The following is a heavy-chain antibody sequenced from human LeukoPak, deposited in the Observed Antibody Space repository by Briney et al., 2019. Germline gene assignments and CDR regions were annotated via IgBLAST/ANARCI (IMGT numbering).Heavy chain of an antibody. CDR2: IVVGSGDT. CDR3: AAELYGGNSDCCTFDM. J-gene: IGHJ3*02. V-gene: IGHV1-58*01. D-gene: IGHD4-23*01. Sequence: ASVKVSCKASGFTFSTSAVQWVRQARGQPLEWIGWIVVGSGDTKYAQSLQRRIIITRDMSTSTAYMELSSLRSEDTAVYYCAAELYGGNSDCCTFDMWGQGTMVTVSS. CDR1: GFTFSTSA.